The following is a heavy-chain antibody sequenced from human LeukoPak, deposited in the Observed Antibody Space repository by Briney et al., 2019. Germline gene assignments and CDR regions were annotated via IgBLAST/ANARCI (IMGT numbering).Heavy chain of an antibody. D-gene: IGHD3-10*01. Sequence: PSETLSLTCTVSGGSISSYYWSWIRQPPGKGLEWIGYIYYSGSTNYNPSLKSRVTISVDTSKNQFSLKLSSVTAADTAVYYCARHSEGIPVRYFDYWGQGTLVTVSS. J-gene: IGHJ4*02. V-gene: IGHV4-59*01. CDR2: IYYSGST. CDR3: ARHSEGIPVRYFDY. CDR1: GGSISSYY.